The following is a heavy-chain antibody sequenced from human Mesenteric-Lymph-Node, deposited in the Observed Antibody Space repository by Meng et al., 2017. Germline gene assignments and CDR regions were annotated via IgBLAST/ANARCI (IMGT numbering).Heavy chain of an antibody. D-gene: IGHD4-23*01. V-gene: IGHV4-34*01. Sequence: QVQLQRVGAGLLKTAEPLSLTCAVYGGSFSGYYWSWIRQPPGKGLEWIGEINHSGSTNYNPSLKSRVTISVDTSKNQFSLQLNSMTPEDTAVYYCARGINGGCGDWGQGTLVTVSS. CDR3: ARGINGGCGD. J-gene: IGHJ4*02. CDR2: INHSGST. CDR1: GGSFSGYY.